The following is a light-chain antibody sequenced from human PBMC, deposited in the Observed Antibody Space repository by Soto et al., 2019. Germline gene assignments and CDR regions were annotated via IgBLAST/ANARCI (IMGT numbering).Light chain of an antibody. CDR1: QSVLYRPKNKNN. J-gene: IGKJ2*01. CDR3: QQYYSIPYT. CDR2: WAS. V-gene: IGKV4-1*01. Sequence: DIMMTQSPDSLTVSLGERATINCKSSQSVLYRPKNKNNLAWYQQKPGQPPKLLIYWASTRASGVPDRFSGSGSGTDFTLTITSLQAEDVAVYFCQQYYSIPYTFGQGTKLEIK.